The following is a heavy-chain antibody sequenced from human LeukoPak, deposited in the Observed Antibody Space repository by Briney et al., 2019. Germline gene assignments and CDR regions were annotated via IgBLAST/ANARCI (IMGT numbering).Heavy chain of an antibody. V-gene: IGHV3-30*04. Sequence: SGGSLRLSCAASGFTFSTYAMHWVRQAPGKGLEWVAVISYDGSSKYYADSVKGRFTISRDNAQNSLYLQMNSLRAEDTAVYYCARGPSHSSCYYYYFDYWGQGTLVTVSS. D-gene: IGHD3-22*01. CDR2: ISYDGSSK. J-gene: IGHJ4*02. CDR3: ARGPSHSSCYYYYFDY. CDR1: GFTFSTYA.